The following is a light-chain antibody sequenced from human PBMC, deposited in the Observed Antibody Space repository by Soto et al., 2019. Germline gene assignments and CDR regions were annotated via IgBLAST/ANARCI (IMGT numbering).Light chain of an antibody. CDR1: QAIGNY. CDR3: QQYNKWPPIT. CDR2: EAS. V-gene: IGKV1-39*01. J-gene: IGKJ5*01. Sequence: DIEMTQSPSSLSASVGDRVTITCRASQAIGNYLNWYQQKPGKAPNLLIYEASTLQSGVPSRFSGSGSGTEFTLTISSLQSEDSATYYCQQYNKWPPITFGQGTRLEIK.